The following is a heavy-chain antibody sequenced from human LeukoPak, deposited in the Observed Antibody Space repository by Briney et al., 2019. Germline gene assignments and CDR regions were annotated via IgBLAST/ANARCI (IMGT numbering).Heavy chain of an antibody. CDR1: GYTFTSYD. J-gene: IGHJ4*02. CDR3: ARGPPIELSGPYYFDY. CDR2: MNPNGGNT. Sequence: GASVKVSCKASGYTFTSYDINWVRQATGQGLEWMGWMNPNGGNTGYAQKFQGRVTMTRNTPISTAYMELSSLRSEDTAVYYCARGPPIELSGPYYFDYWGQGTPVTVSS. V-gene: IGHV1-8*01. D-gene: IGHD1-1*01.